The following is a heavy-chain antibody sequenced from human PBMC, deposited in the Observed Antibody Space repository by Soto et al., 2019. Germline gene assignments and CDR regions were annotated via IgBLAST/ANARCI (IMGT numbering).Heavy chain of an antibody. CDR3: AREGYSGSYPDGLYYYGMDV. D-gene: IGHD1-26*01. V-gene: IGHV4-4*07. CDR2: IYTSGST. J-gene: IGHJ6*02. CDR1: GGSISSYY. Sequence: SLTCTVSGGSISSYYWSWIRQPAGKGLEWIGRIYTSGSTNYNPSLKSRVTMSVDTSKNQFSLKLSSVTAADTAVYYCAREGYSGSYPDGLYYYGMDVWGQGTTVTVSS.